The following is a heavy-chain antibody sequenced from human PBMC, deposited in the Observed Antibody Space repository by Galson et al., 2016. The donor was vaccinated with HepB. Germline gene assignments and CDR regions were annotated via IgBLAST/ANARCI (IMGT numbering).Heavy chain of an antibody. CDR2: INHSGST. CDR1: GGSFSGYY. CDR3: ARGFNSFGSGSYNAFDI. D-gene: IGHD1-26*01. Sequence: SETLSLTCAVYGGSFSGYYWSWIRQPPGKGLEWIGEINHSGSTNYNPSLKSRVTISVDTSTNQFSMHLGSVTASDTAVYYCARGFNSFGSGSYNAFDIWGQGTMVTVSS. J-gene: IGHJ3*02. V-gene: IGHV4-34*01.